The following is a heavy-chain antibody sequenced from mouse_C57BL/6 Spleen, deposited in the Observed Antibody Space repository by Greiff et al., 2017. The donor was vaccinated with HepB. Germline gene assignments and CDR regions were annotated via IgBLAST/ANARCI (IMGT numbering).Heavy chain of an antibody. V-gene: IGHV1-59*01. CDR2: IDPSDSYT. CDR1: GYTFTSYW. D-gene: IGHD2-2*01. Sequence: QVQLQQPGAELVRPGTSVKLSCKASGYTFTSYWMHWVKQRPGQGLEWIGVIDPSDSYTNYNQKFKGKATLTVATSSSTAYMQLSSLTSEDSAVYYCARGGYLYAMDYWGQGTSVTVSS. J-gene: IGHJ4*01. CDR3: ARGGYLYAMDY.